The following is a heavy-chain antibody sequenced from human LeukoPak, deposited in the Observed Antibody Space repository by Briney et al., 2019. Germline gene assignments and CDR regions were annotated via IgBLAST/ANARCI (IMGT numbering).Heavy chain of an antibody. CDR2: ISSSSSYI. J-gene: IGHJ4*02. CDR1: GFTFSSYS. CDR3: ASSIAAAGTPDY. Sequence: PGGSLRLSCAASGFTFSSYSMNWVRQAPGKGLEWVSSISSSSSYIYYADSVKGRFTISRDNAKNSLYLQMNSLRAEDTAVYYCASSIAAAGTPDYWGQGTLVTVSS. V-gene: IGHV3-21*01. D-gene: IGHD6-13*01.